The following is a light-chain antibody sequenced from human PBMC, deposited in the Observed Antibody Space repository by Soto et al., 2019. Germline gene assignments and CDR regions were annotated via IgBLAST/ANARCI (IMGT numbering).Light chain of an antibody. V-gene: IGLV2-14*01. Sequence: QSALTQPASVSGSPGESITISCTGTSSDVGGYDYVSWYQQRPGKAPKLMIYEVSNRPSGVSNRFSGSKSGNTASLTIYGLQAEDEADYFCSSYTSSHGYVLGTGTKVTVL. J-gene: IGLJ1*01. CDR1: SSDVGGYDY. CDR2: EVS. CDR3: SSYTSSHGYV.